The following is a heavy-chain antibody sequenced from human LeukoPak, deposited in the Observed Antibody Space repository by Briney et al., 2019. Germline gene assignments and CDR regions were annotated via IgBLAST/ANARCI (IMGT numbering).Heavy chain of an antibody. CDR2: IRYDGSNK. CDR3: ARQLGSSWNVDY. V-gene: IGHV3-30*02. D-gene: IGHD6-13*01. Sequence: SGGSLRLSCAASGFTFSSYGMHWVRQAPGKGLEWVAFIRYDGSNKYYADSVKGRFTISRDNSKNTLYLQMNSLRAEDTAVYYCARQLGSSWNVDYWGQGTLVTVSS. J-gene: IGHJ4*02. CDR1: GFTFSSYG.